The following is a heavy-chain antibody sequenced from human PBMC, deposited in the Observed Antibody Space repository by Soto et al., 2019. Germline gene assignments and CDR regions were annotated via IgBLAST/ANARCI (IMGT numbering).Heavy chain of an antibody. Sequence: GGVLRLSCTASGFTFGDYAMSWFRQAPGKGLEWVGFIRSKAYGGTTEYAASVKGRFTISRDDSKSIAYLQMNSLKTEDTAVYYCTSVGDIVVAPHDIGHRGQGPPVTVP. CDR1: GFTFGDYA. J-gene: IGHJ4*02. CDR2: IRSKAYGGTT. V-gene: IGHV3-49*03. D-gene: IGHD2-2*01. CDR3: TSVGDIVVAPHDIGH.